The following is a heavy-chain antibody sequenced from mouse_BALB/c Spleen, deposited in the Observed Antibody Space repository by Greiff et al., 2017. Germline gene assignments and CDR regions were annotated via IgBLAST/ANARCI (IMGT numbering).Heavy chain of an antibody. J-gene: IGHJ4*01. CDR1: GYTFTSYW. CDR3: ATYDGTYYYAMDY. D-gene: IGHD2-3*01. V-gene: IGHV1S41*01. CDR2: IAPGSGST. Sequence: DLVKPGASVKLSCKASGYTFTSYWINWIKQRPGQGLEWIGRIAPGSGSTYYNEMFKGKATLTVDTSSSTAYIQLSSLSSEDSAVYFCATYDGTYYYAMDYWGQGTSVTVSS.